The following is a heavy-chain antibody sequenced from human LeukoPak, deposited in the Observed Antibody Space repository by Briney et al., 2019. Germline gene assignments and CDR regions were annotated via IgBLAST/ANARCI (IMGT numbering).Heavy chain of an antibody. CDR3: ARDDYYDSSGYYSFDY. CDR2: IRYDGSNK. Sequence: GGSLRLSCTASGFSFSNFGIHWVRQAPGKGLEWVAFIRYDGSNKYYADSVKGRFTISRDNAKNSLYLQMNSLRAEDTAVYYCARDDYYDSSGYYSFDYWGQGTLVTVSS. D-gene: IGHD3-22*01. J-gene: IGHJ4*02. CDR1: GFSFSNFG. V-gene: IGHV3-30*02.